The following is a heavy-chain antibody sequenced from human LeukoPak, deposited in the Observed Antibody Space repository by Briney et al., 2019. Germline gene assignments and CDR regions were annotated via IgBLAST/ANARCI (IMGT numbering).Heavy chain of an antibody. CDR2: ISGRGGST. D-gene: IGHD6-13*01. V-gene: IGHV3-23*01. Sequence: GGSLRLSCAASGFTFSSYAMSWVRQAPGKGLEWVSAISGRGGSTYYADSVKGRFTISRDNSKNTLYLQMNSLRAEDTAVYYCARDGPLIAAAGIGQFWGQGTLVTVSS. J-gene: IGHJ4*02. CDR1: GFTFSSYA. CDR3: ARDGPLIAAAGIGQF.